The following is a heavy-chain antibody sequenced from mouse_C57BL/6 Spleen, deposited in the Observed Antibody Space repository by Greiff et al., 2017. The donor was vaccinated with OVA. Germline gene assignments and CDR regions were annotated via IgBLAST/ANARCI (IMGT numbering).Heavy chain of an antibody. Sequence: QVQLQQPGAELVRPGTSVKLSCKASGYTFTSYWMHWVKQRPGQGLEWIGVIDPSDSYTNYNQKFKGKATLTVDTSSSTAYMQLSSLTSEDSAVYYCARSAQVIFDYWGQGTTLTVSS. CDR1: GYTFTSYW. CDR3: ARSAQVIFDY. J-gene: IGHJ2*01. D-gene: IGHD3-2*02. CDR2: IDPSDSYT. V-gene: IGHV1-59*01.